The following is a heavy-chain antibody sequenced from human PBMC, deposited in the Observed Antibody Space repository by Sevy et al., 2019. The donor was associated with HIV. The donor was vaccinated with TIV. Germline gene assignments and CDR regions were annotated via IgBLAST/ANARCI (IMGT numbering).Heavy chain of an antibody. V-gene: IGHV3-30-3*01. CDR1: GFTFSSYA. CDR3: ARATYSSSWYFFDY. CDR2: ISYDGSNK. D-gene: IGHD6-13*01. J-gene: IGHJ4*02. Sequence: GGSLRLSCAASGFTFSSYAMHWVRQAPGKGLEWVAVISYDGSNKYYADSVKGRFTISRDNSKNTLYLQMNSLRAEDMAVYYCARATYSSSWYFFDYWGQGTLVTVSS.